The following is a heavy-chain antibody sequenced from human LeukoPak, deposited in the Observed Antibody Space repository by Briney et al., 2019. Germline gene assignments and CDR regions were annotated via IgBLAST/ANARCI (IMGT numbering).Heavy chain of an antibody. CDR2: IYTSGST. Sequence: SETLSLTCAVSGGSISSYYWSWIRQPAGKGLEWIGRIYTSGSTNYNPSLKRRVTMSVDTSKNQFSLKLSSVPAADTAVYYCARDGQWELLSYYYGMDVWGQGTTVTVSS. CDR1: GGSISSYY. D-gene: IGHD1-26*01. CDR3: ARDGQWELLSYYYGMDV. J-gene: IGHJ6*02. V-gene: IGHV4-4*07.